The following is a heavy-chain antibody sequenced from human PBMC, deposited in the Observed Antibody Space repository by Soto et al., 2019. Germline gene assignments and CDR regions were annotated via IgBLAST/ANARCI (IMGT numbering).Heavy chain of an antibody. CDR1: GFTFTDYY. Sequence: QVRLVESGGGLVKPGGSLRLSCAASGFTFTDYYMSWIRQAPGRGLEWVSYIGDSGTKKYYADSVKGRFTISRDNAKNSMSLQMNSLRPDDTAVYFCANGPLDYWGQGTLVTVSS. CDR3: ANGPLDY. J-gene: IGHJ4*02. V-gene: IGHV3-11*01. CDR2: IGDSGTKK.